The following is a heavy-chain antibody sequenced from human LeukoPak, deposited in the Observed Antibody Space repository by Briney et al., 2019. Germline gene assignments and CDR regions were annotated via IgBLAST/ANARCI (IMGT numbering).Heavy chain of an antibody. Sequence: VKPGGSLRLSCAASGFTFSSYSMNWVRQAPGKGLEWVSSISSSSSYIYYADSVKGRFTISRDNAKNSLYLQMNSLRAEDTAVYYCAKSLDLTGYFAEFDYWGQGTLVTVSS. CDR1: GFTFSSYS. CDR3: AKSLDLTGYFAEFDY. V-gene: IGHV3-21*04. J-gene: IGHJ4*02. CDR2: ISSSSSYI. D-gene: IGHD3-9*01.